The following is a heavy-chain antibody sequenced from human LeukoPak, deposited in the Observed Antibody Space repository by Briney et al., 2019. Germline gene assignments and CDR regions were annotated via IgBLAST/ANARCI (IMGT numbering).Heavy chain of an antibody. J-gene: IGHJ4*02. CDR1: GFTFTTYW. V-gene: IGHV3-74*01. CDR3: ARDFYTGHY. Sequence: PGGSLRLSCAASGFTFTTYWMHWVRQAPGKGLVWVSGINRDGSTPIYADSVKGRFTISRDNANNTLYLQMNSQRAEDTAVYYCARDFYTGHYWGQGTLVTVSS. CDR2: INRDGSTP. D-gene: IGHD3-16*01.